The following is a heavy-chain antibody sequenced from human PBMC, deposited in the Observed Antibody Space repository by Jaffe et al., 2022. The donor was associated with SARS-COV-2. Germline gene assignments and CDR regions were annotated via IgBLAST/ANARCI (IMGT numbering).Heavy chain of an antibody. CDR1: GFTFGDYA. CDR3: TSRLGGSSSLALFDY. J-gene: IGHJ4*02. V-gene: IGHV3-49*03. Sequence: EVQLVESGGGLVQPGRSLRLSCTASGFTFGDYAMSWFRQAPGKGLEWVGFIRSKAYGGTTEYAASVKGRFTISRDDSKSIAYLQMNSLKTEDTAVYYCTSRLGGSSSLALFDYWGQGTLVTVSS. D-gene: IGHD2-15*01. CDR2: IRSKAYGGTT.